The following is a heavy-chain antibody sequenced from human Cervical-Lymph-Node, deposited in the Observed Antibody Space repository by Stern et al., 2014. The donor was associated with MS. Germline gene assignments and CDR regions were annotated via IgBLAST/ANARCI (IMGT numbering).Heavy chain of an antibody. J-gene: IGHJ3*02. D-gene: IGHD2-15*01. V-gene: IGHV3-21*01. CDR3: ARDLGYCSGGSCYSDAFDI. CDR2: ISSSSSSI. CDR1: GFTFSSYS. Sequence: VQLVESGGGLVKPGGSLRLSCAASGFTFSSYSMNWVRQAPGKGLEWVSSISSSSSSIYYAAPVQGRFTLPRDHAHTPLYLEMNSLRAEDTAVYYCARDLGYCSGGSCYSDAFDIWGQGTMVTVSS.